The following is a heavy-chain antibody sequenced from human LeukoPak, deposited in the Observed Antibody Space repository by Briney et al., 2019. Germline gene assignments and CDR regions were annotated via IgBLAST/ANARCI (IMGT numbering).Heavy chain of an antibody. CDR1: GFSFVNNA. CDR3: AKYINVPGTQLLGDY. J-gene: IGHJ4*02. D-gene: IGHD1-1*01. CDR2: ICASGRCT. Sequence: GGSLRLSCAASGFSFVNNAMGWVRQAPGKGLEWVSGICASGRCTFYAAPVRGRFTVSRDNFKNSLYLQINNLRAEDTAVYYCAKYINVPGTQLLGDYWGQGALVTVSS. V-gene: IGHV3-23*01.